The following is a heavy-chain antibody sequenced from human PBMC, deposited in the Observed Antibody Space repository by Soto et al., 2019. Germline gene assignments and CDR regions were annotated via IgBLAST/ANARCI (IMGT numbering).Heavy chain of an antibody. D-gene: IGHD3-3*01. CDR1: GFTFSSYA. CDR3: AKEVGMQTYYDFWSGYYTGMDV. CDR2: ISGSGGSP. Sequence: GGSLRLSCAASGFTFSSYAMSWVRQAPGKGLEWVSAISGSGGSPYYADSVKGRFTISRDNSKNTLSLQMNSLRAEDTAVYYCAKEVGMQTYYDFWSGYYTGMDVWGQGTTVTVSS. J-gene: IGHJ6*02. V-gene: IGHV3-23*01.